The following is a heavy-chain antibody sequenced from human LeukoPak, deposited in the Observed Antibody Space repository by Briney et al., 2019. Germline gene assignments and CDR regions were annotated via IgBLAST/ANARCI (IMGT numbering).Heavy chain of an antibody. V-gene: IGHV3-66*01. CDR3: ARDSSGWYSSEDYYFDY. Sequence: GGSLRLSCAASGFTVSSNYMSWVRQAPGKGLGWVSVIYSGGSTYYADSVKGRFTISRDNAKNSLYLQMNSLRAEDTAVYYCARDSSGWYSSEDYYFDYWGQGTLVTVSS. J-gene: IGHJ4*02. D-gene: IGHD6-19*01. CDR1: GFTVSSNY. CDR2: IYSGGST.